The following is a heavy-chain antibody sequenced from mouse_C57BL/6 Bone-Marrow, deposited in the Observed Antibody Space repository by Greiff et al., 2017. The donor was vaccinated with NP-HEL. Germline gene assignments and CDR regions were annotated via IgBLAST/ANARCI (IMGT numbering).Heavy chain of an antibody. Sequence: QVQLQQPGAELVRPGSSVKLSCKASGYTFTSYWMDWVKQRPGQGLEWIGNIYPSDSETHYNQKFKDKATLTVDKSSSTAYMQLSSLTSEDSAVDYCARNYGSSYDVWGTGTTVTVSS. CDR2: IYPSDSET. D-gene: IGHD1-1*01. CDR1: GYTFTSYW. J-gene: IGHJ1*03. V-gene: IGHV1-61*01. CDR3: ARNYGSSYDV.